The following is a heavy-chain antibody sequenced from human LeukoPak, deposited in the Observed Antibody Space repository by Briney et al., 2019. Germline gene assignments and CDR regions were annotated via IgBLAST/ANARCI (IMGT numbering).Heavy chain of an antibody. V-gene: IGHV4-59*01. CDR1: GGSISSYY. CDR2: IYYSGST. J-gene: IGHJ5*02. D-gene: IGHD3-10*01. Sequence: SETLSLTCTVSGGSISSYYWSWIRQPPGKGLEWIGYIYYSGSTNYNPSLKSRVTISVDTSKNQFSLKLSSVTAADTAVYYCARSGITMVRGVNLAWFGPWGQGTLVTVSS. CDR3: ARSGITMVRGVNLAWFGP.